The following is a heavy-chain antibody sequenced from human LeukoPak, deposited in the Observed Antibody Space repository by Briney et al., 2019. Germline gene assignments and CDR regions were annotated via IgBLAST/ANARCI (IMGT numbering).Heavy chain of an antibody. J-gene: IGHJ3*02. V-gene: IGHV3-23*01. CDR2: ISNSGGST. D-gene: IGHD3-22*01. CDR3: AKPRSSADAFDI. Sequence: GGSLRLSCAASGFTFSSYAMSWVRQAPGKGLEWVSTISNSGGSTYYADSVKGRFTISRDNSRNTLYLQMNSLRAEDTAVYYCAKPRSSADAFDIWGQGTMVTVSS. CDR1: GFTFSSYA.